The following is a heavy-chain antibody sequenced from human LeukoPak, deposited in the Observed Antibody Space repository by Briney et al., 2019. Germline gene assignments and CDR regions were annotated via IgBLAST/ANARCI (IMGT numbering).Heavy chain of an antibody. CDR2: ISSSSSYI. V-gene: IGHV3-21*01. D-gene: IGHD2-2*01. J-gene: IGHJ4*02. Sequence: GGSLRLSCAASGFTFSSYSMNWVRQAPGKGLEWVSSISSSSSYIYYADSVKGRFTISRDNAKNSLYLQMNSLRAEDTAVYYCARLDVVVLAGFDYWGQGTLVTVSS. CDR1: GFTFSSYS. CDR3: ARLDVVVLAGFDY.